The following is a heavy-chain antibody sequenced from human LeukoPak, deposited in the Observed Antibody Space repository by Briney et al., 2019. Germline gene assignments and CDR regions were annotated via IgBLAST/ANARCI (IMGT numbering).Heavy chain of an antibody. D-gene: IGHD3-22*01. Sequence: SVKVSCKASGGTFSSYAISWVRQAPGQGLEWMGGIIPIFGTANYAQKFQGRVTITADGSTSTAYMELSSLRSEDTAVYYCARADYYDSSGYFLFDYWGQGTLVTVSS. J-gene: IGHJ4*02. CDR2: IIPIFGTA. CDR1: GGTFSSYA. V-gene: IGHV1-69*13. CDR3: ARADYYDSSGYFLFDY.